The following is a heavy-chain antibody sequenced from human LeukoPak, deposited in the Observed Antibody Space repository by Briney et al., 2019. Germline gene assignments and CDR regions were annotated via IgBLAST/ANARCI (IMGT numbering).Heavy chain of an antibody. CDR2: IYYSGST. CDR1: GGSISDYY. Sequence: PSETLSLTCTVSGGSISDYYWSWIRQPPGKGLELIGYIYYSGSTTYNPSLKSRVTMSVDTAKNQFSLKLRSVTAADTAVYYCARGDFCSSSSCYLRPMDVWGKGTTVTVSS. CDR3: ARGDFCSSSSCYLRPMDV. V-gene: IGHV4-59*01. D-gene: IGHD2-2*01. J-gene: IGHJ6*03.